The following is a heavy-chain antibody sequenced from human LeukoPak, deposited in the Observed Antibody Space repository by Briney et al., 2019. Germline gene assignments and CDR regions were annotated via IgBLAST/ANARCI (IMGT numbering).Heavy chain of an antibody. CDR2: IYTSGST. Sequence: PSETLSLTCTVSGGSISSYYWSWIRQPAGKGLEWIGRIYTSGSTNYNPSLKSRVTMSVDTSKNQFSLKLSSVTAADTAVYYCAKDAYYYDSSGYSSDYWGQGTLVTVSS. CDR3: AKDAYYYDSSGYSSDY. D-gene: IGHD3-22*01. J-gene: IGHJ4*02. V-gene: IGHV4-4*07. CDR1: GGSISSYY.